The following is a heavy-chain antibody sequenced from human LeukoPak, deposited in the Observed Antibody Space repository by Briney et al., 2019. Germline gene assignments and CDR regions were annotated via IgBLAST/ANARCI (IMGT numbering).Heavy chain of an antibody. CDR1: GFTFSSYG. J-gene: IGHJ4*02. CDR2: IWYDGSNK. Sequence: GGSLRLSCAASGFTFSSYGMHWVRQAPGKGLECVAAIWYDGSNKYYADSVKGRFTISRDNSKNTLYLQMNSLRAEDTAVYYCARGSPTTDWGQGTLVTVSS. D-gene: IGHD4-17*01. V-gene: IGHV3-33*01. CDR3: ARGSPTTD.